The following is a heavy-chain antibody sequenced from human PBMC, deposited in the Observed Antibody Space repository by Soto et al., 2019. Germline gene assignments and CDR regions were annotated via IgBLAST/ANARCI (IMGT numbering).Heavy chain of an antibody. J-gene: IGHJ4*02. V-gene: IGHV4-59*08. CDR1: GGSISSYY. CDR3: LRRGLDPYCTNGVCYPYYFDY. CDR2: IYYSGST. Sequence: SETLSLTCTVSGGSISSYYWSWIRQPPGKGLEWIGYIYYSGSTNYNPSLKSRVTISVDTSKNQFSLKLSSVTAADTAVYYCLRRGLDPYCTNGVCYPYYFDYWGQGTLVTVSS. D-gene: IGHD2-8*01.